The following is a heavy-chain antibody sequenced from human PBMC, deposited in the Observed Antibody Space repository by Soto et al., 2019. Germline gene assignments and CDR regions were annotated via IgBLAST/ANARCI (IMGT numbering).Heavy chain of an antibody. CDR2: INAGNGDT. CDR3: ARDSGYAEH. CDR1: GYTFTN. V-gene: IGHV1-3*01. Sequence: QVQLVQSGAEVKRPGASVKVSCKTSGYTFTNTHWVRQAPGQRLEWMGWINAGNGDTKYSQNFQGRVTITRDTSANTAYLELSSLRSEDTAVYYCARDSGYAEHWGQGTLVALSS. J-gene: IGHJ1*01. D-gene: IGHD5-12*01.